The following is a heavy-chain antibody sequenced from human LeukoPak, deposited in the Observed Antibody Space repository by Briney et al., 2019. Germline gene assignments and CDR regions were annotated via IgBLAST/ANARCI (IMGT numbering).Heavy chain of an antibody. CDR3: AKVDGRRFGELGYFQH. CDR1: GFTFSSYG. J-gene: IGHJ1*01. V-gene: IGHV3-30*18. D-gene: IGHD3-10*01. CDR2: ISYDGSNK. Sequence: GGSLRLSCAASGFTFSSYGMHWVRQAPGKGLEWVAVISYDGSNKYYADSVKGRFTISRDNSKNTLYLQMNSLRAEDTAVYYCAKVDGRRFGELGYFQHWGQGTLVTVSS.